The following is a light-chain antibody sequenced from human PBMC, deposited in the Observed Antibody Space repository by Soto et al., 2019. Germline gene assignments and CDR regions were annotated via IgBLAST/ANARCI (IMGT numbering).Light chain of an antibody. V-gene: IGLV2-23*02. CDR1: SSDVGSFNF. Sequence: QSALTQPASVSGSPGQSITISCTRTSSDVGSFNFVSWYQQHPVKAPKVMIYEVSKRPSGVSDRFSGSKSGNTASLTISGLLAEDEADYYCCSDAGTSTYVFGTGTKLTVL. CDR2: EVS. J-gene: IGLJ1*01. CDR3: CSDAGTSTYV.